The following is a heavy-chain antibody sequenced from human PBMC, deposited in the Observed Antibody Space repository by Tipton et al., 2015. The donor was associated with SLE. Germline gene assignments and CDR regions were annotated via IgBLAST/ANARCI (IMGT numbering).Heavy chain of an antibody. CDR3: ARLEGSGYYYFDY. J-gene: IGHJ4*02. CDR1: GGSISSGDHY. CDR2: VHHSGTT. Sequence: TLSLTCTVSGGSISSGDHYRSWLRPHPGKGLECIVNVHHSGTTHYNPSLESRLNISMDTSNNQFSLKLASVTAADTAVYYCARLEGSGYYYFDYWGQGSLVTVSS. V-gene: IGHV4-31*03. D-gene: IGHD3-22*01.